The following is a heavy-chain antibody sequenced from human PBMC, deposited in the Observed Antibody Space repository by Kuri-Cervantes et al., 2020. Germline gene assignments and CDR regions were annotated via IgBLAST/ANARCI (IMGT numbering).Heavy chain of an antibody. V-gene: IGHV4-39*07. Sequence: SETLSLTCTVSGGSITSSSYYWGWIRQPPGNGLEWIGSIYYSGSTYYNPSLKSRVTISVDTSKNQFSLKLSSVTAADTAVYYCARATYYYDSSGYYPFDYWGQGTLVTVSS. CDR3: ARATYYYDSSGYYPFDY. D-gene: IGHD3-22*01. J-gene: IGHJ4*02. CDR1: GGSITSSSYY. CDR2: IYYSGST.